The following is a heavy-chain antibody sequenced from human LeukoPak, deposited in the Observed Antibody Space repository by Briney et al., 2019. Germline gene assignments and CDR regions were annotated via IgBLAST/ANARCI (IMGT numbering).Heavy chain of an antibody. Sequence: GESLKISCKGSGYSFTSYWIGWLRQMPGKGLEWMGIIYPGDSDTRYSPSFQGQVTISADKSISTAYLQWSSLKASDTAVYYCARMVSSWYMGYYFDYWGQGTLVTVSS. V-gene: IGHV5-51*01. J-gene: IGHJ4*02. CDR2: IYPGDSDT. CDR3: ARMVSSWYMGYYFDY. CDR1: GYSFTSYW. D-gene: IGHD6-13*01.